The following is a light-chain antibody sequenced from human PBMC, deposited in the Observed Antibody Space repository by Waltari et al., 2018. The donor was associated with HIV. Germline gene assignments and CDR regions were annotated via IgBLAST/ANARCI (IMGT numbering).Light chain of an antibody. V-gene: IGLV2-11*01. CDR1: SSDVGGYNY. Sequence: QSALTQPRSVSGSPGQSVTISCTGTSSDVGGYNYVSWYQHHPNKGPKLLIYDVNKRPSGVPDRFSGTKSGNAASLTISGLPAEDETDYYCSSDADTYFTLFGGRNKLTVL. CDR2: DVN. J-gene: IGLJ2*01. CDR3: SSDADTYFTL.